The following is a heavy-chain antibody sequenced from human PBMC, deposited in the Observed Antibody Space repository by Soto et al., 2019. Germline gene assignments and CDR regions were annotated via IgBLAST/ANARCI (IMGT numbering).Heavy chain of an antibody. CDR1: GFTFSSYW. Sequence: GGSLRLSCAASGFTFSSYWMSWVRQAPGKGLEWVANIKQDGSEKYYVDSVKGRFTISRDNAKNSLYLQMNSLRAEDTAVYYCARRALWSGRGDYYYDGMDVWGQGTTVTVSS. D-gene: IGHD3-10*01. J-gene: IGHJ6*02. CDR2: IKQDGSEK. CDR3: ARRALWSGRGDYYYDGMDV. V-gene: IGHV3-7*03.